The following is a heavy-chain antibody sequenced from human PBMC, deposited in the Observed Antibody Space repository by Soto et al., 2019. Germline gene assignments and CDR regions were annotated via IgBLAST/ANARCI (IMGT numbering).Heavy chain of an antibody. CDR3: ARGAPSGYDYHGDFDY. Sequence: SETLSLTCAVYGGSFSGYYWSWIRQPPGKGLEWIGEINHSGSTNYNPSLKSRVTISVDTSKNQFSLKLSSVTAADTAVYYCARGAPSGYDYHGDFDYWGQGTLVTVSS. CDR1: GGSFSGYY. J-gene: IGHJ4*02. V-gene: IGHV4-34*01. D-gene: IGHD5-12*01. CDR2: INHSGST.